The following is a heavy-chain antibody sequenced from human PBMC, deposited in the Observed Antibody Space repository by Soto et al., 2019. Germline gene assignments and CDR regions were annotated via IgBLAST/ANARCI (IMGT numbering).Heavy chain of an antibody. CDR1: GYTFSNYG. V-gene: IGHV1-3*01. CDR3: ACCPQNCITTSPCCLFFDY. D-gene: IGHD2-2*01. J-gene: IGHJ4*02. CDR2: INAGNGNT. Sequence: ASVKVSRTPTGYTFSNYGIHWVRQAPGQRLDWMGLINAGNGNTKYSQKFQGRVTLTRDTSPSTAYMELSSLRSEDTAVYYCACCPQNCITTSPCCLFFDYWGQGTLVTVSS.